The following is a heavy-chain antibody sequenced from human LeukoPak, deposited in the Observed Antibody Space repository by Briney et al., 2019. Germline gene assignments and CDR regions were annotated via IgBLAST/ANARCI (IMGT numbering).Heavy chain of an antibody. D-gene: IGHD3-10*01. CDR1: GGSFSGYY. Sequence: PSETLSLTCAVYGGSFSGYYWSWIRQPPGKGLEWIGEINHSGSTNYNPSLKSRVTISVDTSKNQFSLKLSSVTAADTAVYYCGRGSRLVRGVHNWFDPWGQGTLVTVSS. CDR3: GRGSRLVRGVHNWFDP. CDR2: INHSGST. J-gene: IGHJ5*02. V-gene: IGHV4-34*01.